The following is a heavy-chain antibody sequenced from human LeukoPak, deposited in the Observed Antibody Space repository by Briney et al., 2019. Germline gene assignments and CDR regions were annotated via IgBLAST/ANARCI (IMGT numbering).Heavy chain of an antibody. J-gene: IGHJ4*02. Sequence: PSETLSLTCTVSGDSISSSSYYWGWIRQPPGKGLEWTGSIYNSGSTYYNTSLKSRVTISVDTSKNQFSLKLSSVTAADTAVYYCARSGGSYYYDSSGYLGYWGQGTLVTVSS. D-gene: IGHD3-22*01. CDR1: GDSISSSSYY. V-gene: IGHV4-39*01. CDR3: ARSGGSYYYDSSGYLGY. CDR2: IYNSGST.